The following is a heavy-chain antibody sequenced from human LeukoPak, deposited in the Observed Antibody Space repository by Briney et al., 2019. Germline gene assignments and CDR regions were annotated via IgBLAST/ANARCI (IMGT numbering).Heavy chain of an antibody. J-gene: IGHJ4*02. D-gene: IGHD3-3*01. CDR3: TRPGDFWSGYLYYFDY. CDR1: GFTFGDYA. CDR2: IRSKAYGGTT. V-gene: IGHV3-49*04. Sequence: PGGSLRLSCTASGFTFGDYAMSWVRQAPGKGPEWVGFIRSKAYGGTTEYAASVKGRFTISRDDSKSIAYLQMNSLKTEDTAVYYCTRPGDFWSGYLYYFDYWGQGTLVTVSS.